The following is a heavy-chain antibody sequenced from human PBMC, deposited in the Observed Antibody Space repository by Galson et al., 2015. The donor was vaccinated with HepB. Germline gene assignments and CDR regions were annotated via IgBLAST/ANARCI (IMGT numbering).Heavy chain of an antibody. V-gene: IGHV3-72*01. CDR2: TSNKPNTDPT. D-gene: IGHD3-16*02. Sequence: LRLSCAASGFIFSDYNMAWVRQAPGKGLEWVGRTSNKPNTDPTEYAASAKGRFIISRDHSKNSLFLQMNSLKTEDTAIYYRVRESARDDPAGSSYFYYMDVWGKGTTVTVSS. J-gene: IGHJ6*03. CDR3: VRESARDDPAGSSYFYYMDV. CDR1: GFIFSDYN.